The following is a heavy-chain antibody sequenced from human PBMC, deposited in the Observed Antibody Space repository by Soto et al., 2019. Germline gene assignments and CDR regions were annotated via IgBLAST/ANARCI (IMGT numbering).Heavy chain of an antibody. J-gene: IGHJ4*02. CDR3: ARSFGWYAIDY. D-gene: IGHD6-19*01. CDR1: GGPISSGYF. V-gene: IGHV4-4*02. CDR2: ISHSGTV. Sequence: QVLLQESGPGLVQPSGTLSLSCAVSGGPISSGYFWGWVRQPPGKGLEWLGDISHSGTVNYNPSLKGXVTISMDKSKSQFSLKLNSVTAADTAVYYCARSFGWYAIDYWGQGILVIVSS.